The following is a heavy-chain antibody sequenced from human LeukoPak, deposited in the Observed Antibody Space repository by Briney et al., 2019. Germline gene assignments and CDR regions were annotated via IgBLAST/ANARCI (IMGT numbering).Heavy chain of an antibody. J-gene: IGHJ3*01. CDR3: ASDTSHTGGYYYREDAFDV. CDR1: GYTFTNYD. D-gene: IGHD3-22*01. CDR2: VNPNSGNT. Sequence: ASVKVSCKASGYTFTNYDINWVRQATGQGLEWMGWVNPNSGNTGYAQKFQGRVTMTRNTSISTAYMELNSLTSEDTAVYYCASDTSHTGGYYYREDAFDVWGQGTMVTVSS. V-gene: IGHV1-8*01.